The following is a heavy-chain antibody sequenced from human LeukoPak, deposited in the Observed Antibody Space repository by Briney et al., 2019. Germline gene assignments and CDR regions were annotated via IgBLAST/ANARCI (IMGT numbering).Heavy chain of an antibody. J-gene: IGHJ4*02. V-gene: IGHV1-69*13. CDR2: IIPIFGTA. D-gene: IGHD5-12*01. CDR3: AREAPYSGYDPFDY. CDR1: GGTFSSYA. Sequence: GASVKVSCKASGGTFSSYAISWVRQAPGQGLEWMGGIIPIFGTANYAQRFQGRVTITADESTSTAYMELSSLRSEDTAVYYCAREAPYSGYDPFDYWGQGTLVTVSS.